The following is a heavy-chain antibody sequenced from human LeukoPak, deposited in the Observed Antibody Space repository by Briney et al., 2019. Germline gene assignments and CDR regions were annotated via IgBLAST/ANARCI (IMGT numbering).Heavy chain of an antibody. CDR3: ARGTPRGTDNDY. V-gene: IGHV4-30-4*01. J-gene: IGHJ4*02. Sequence: IPSETLSLTCTVSGGSISSGDYYWSWIRQPPGKGLEWIGYIYYSGSTYYNPSLKSRVTMSIDTSKNQFSLELSSVTAADAAVYYCARGTPRGTDNDYWGQGTLVTVSS. CDR1: GGSISSGDYY. D-gene: IGHD1-14*01. CDR2: IYYSGST.